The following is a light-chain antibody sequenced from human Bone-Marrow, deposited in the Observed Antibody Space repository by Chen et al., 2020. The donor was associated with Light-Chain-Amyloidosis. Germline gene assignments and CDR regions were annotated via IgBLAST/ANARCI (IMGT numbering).Light chain of an antibody. CDR2: GAS. J-gene: IGKJ2*01. V-gene: IGKV3-20*01. Sequence: EIVLTQSPGTLSLSPGERATLSCRASQSVSSSYLAWYQQKPGQAPRLLIYGASSRATGIPDRFSGSGSGTDFTLTISRPEPEDFAVYYCQQYGSSRDTFGQGTKLEIK. CDR1: QSVSSSY. CDR3: QQYGSSRDT.